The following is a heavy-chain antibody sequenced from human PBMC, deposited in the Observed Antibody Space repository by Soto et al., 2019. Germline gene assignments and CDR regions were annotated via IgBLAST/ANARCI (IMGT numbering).Heavy chain of an antibody. V-gene: IGHV3-23*01. D-gene: IGHD3-16*01. CDR3: AKDRGGEFSSSRYFDY. CDR1: GFGFSSYA. Sequence: RAALRLSCAASGFGFSSYAMSWVRKAPGKGLEWVSGITPGGGTTNYEDSVKGRFTISRDNSKNTLYLEANSLRVEDTAIYYCAKDRGGEFSSSRYFDYWGQGTLVTVSS. CDR2: ITPGGGTT. J-gene: IGHJ4*02.